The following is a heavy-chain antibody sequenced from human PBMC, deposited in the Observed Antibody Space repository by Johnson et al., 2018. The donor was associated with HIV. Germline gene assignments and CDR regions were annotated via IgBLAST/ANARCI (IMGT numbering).Heavy chain of an antibody. CDR3: ARGIAAAPLWAFDI. D-gene: IGHD6-13*01. CDR2: IEYDERNK. V-gene: IGHV3-30*02. CDR1: GFRFSDSG. J-gene: IGHJ3*02. Sequence: QVQLVESGGGVVQPGGSLRLSCATSGFRFSDSGMHWVRQAPGKGPEWVAYIEYDERNKEYADSVKGRFTISRDNSKNTLYLQMNSLRAEDTAVYYCARGIAAAPLWAFDIWGQGTMVTVSS.